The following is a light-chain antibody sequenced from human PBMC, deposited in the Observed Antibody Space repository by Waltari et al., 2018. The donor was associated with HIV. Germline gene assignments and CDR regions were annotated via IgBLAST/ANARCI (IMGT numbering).Light chain of an antibody. Sequence: EIVMTQSPATLSVSPGESAILSCRASQSVTTTLAWYQQKPGQAPRLLIYGASTRATGIPARFSGSGSGTGFTLTISSLQSEDFAIYYCQQYNNWPPEDTFGQGTKLEIK. CDR1: QSVTTT. V-gene: IGKV3-15*01. J-gene: IGKJ2*01. CDR3: QQYNNWPPEDT. CDR2: GAS.